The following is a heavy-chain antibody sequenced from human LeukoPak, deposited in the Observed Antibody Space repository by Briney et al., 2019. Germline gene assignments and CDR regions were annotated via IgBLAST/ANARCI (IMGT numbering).Heavy chain of an antibody. J-gene: IGHJ4*02. CDR1: GGTFSSYA. D-gene: IGHD3-22*01. CDR3: ARDYYDSSGYYYFDY. Sequence: SVKVSCKASGGTFSSYAISWVRQAPGQGLERMGRIIPIFGTANYAQKFQGRVTITTDESTSTAYMELSSLRSEDTAVYYCARDYYDSSGYYYFDYWGQGTLVTVSS. V-gene: IGHV1-69*05. CDR2: IIPIFGTA.